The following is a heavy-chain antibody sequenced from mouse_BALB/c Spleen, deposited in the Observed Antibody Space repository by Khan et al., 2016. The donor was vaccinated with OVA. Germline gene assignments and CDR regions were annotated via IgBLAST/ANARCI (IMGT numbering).Heavy chain of an antibody. J-gene: IGHJ4*01. CDR3: ARNSYPYAMDY. CDR1: GFSLTDFG. Sequence: VQLQESGPGLVAPSQSLSITCTVSGFSLTDFGVHWVRQPPGKGLEWLVLIWSDGTTTYNSALKSRLSISKDTSKSQVFLKMNSLQTDDTAMYYCARNSYPYAMDYWGQGTSCTVSS. CDR2: IWSDGTT. V-gene: IGHV2-6*02.